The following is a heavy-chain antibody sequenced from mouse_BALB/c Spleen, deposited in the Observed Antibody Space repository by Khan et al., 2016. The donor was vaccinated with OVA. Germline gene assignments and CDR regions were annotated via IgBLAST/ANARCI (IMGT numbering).Heavy chain of an antibody. Sequence: EVELVESGGDLVKPGGSLKLSCAASGFTFSSYGMSWVRQTPDKRLEWVAIISTSGRYTYYPDSVKGRFTISRDNAKNTMYLQMSSLKSEDTAMYYCARCLYGSSYDYSAMDYWGQGTPVTVSS. CDR1: GFTFSSYG. D-gene: IGHD1-1*01. V-gene: IGHV5-6*01. J-gene: IGHJ4*01. CDR3: ARCLYGSSYDYSAMDY. CDR2: ISTSGRYT.